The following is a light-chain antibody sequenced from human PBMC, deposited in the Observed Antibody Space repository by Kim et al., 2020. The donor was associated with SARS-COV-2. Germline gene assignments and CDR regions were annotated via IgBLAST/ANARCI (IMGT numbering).Light chain of an antibody. V-gene: IGKV3-11*01. CDR3: QQRRDWA. Sequence: EIVLTQSPGTLSLSPGERATLSCRASQNIATYLAWYQQKPGHPPRLLIHDASYRATGVPARFTGSGSGTDFTLTISSLEPEDFAVYYCQQRRDWAFGQGTKVEIK. J-gene: IGKJ1*01. CDR1: QNIATY. CDR2: DAS.